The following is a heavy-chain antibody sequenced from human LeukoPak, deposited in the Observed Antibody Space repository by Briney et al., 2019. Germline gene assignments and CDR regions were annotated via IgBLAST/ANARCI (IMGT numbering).Heavy chain of an antibody. D-gene: IGHD5-24*01. CDR3: GRGGDGIDV. J-gene: IGHJ3*01. CDR1: GLTFRNYL. V-gene: IGHV3-74*01. CDR2: INQDETKA. Sequence: GGSLRLSCAVSGLTFRNYLMHWVRQAPGQGLVWVSRINQDETKAYADSVKGRFTVSRDNAKNMMYLQLNGLRAEDTAVYFCGRGGDGIDVWGQGTTVIVSS.